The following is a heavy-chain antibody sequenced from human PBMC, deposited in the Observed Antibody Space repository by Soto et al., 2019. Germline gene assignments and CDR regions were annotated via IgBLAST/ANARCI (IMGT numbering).Heavy chain of an antibody. D-gene: IGHD3-3*01. J-gene: IGHJ6*02. Sequence: SVKVSCKASGGTFSSYAISWVRQAPGQGLEWMGGIIPIFGTANYAQKFQGRVTITADESTSTAYMELSSLRSEDTAVYYCASPVRFLEWPPRYYGMDVRGQGTTVTV. CDR3: ASPVRFLEWPPRYYGMDV. CDR2: IIPIFGTA. V-gene: IGHV1-69*13. CDR1: GGTFSSYA.